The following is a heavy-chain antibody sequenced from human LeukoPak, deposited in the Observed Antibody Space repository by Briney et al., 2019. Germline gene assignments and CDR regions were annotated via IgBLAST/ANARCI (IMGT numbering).Heavy chain of an antibody. CDR2: ISWNSGSI. CDR3: AKGWGGVAAAGISHYYYGMDV. D-gene: IGHD6-13*01. J-gene: IGHJ6*02. Sequence: GGSLRLSCAASGFTFDDYAMHWVRQAPGKGLEWVSGISWNSGSIGYADSVKGRFIISRDNAKNSLYLQMNSLRAEDTALYYCAKGWGGVAAAGISHYYYGMDVWGQGTTVTVSS. CDR1: GFTFDDYA. V-gene: IGHV3-9*01.